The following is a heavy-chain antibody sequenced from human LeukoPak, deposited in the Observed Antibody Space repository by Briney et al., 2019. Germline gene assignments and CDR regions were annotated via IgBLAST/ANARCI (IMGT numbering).Heavy chain of an antibody. D-gene: IGHD3-3*01. CDR3: AGGDLRFLEWYFDY. Sequence: PGGSLRLSCAASGFPFSSNAMTWVRQAPGKGLEWVSGTSVSGGSTYYADSVKGRFIIFRDNSKNTLYLQMNSLRAEDTAVYYCAGGDLRFLEWYFDYWGQGTLVTVSS. CDR2: TSVSGGST. J-gene: IGHJ4*02. V-gene: IGHV3-23*01. CDR1: GFPFSSNA.